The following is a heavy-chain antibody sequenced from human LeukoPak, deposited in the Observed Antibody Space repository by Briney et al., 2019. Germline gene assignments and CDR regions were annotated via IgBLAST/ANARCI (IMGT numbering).Heavy chain of an antibody. Sequence: GGSLRLSCAASGFTFSRYTMNWVRQAPGKGLEWVSAISGSGGSTYYADSVKGRFTISRDNSKNTLYLQMNSLRAEDTAVYYCAKDERGLITMVRGVITPSFDYWGQGTLVTVSS. J-gene: IGHJ4*02. CDR1: GFTFSRYT. V-gene: IGHV3-23*01. D-gene: IGHD3-10*01. CDR3: AKDERGLITMVRGVITPSFDY. CDR2: ISGSGGST.